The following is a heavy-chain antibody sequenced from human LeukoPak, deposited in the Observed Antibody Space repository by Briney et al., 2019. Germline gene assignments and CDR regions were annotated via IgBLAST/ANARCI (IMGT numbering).Heavy chain of an antibody. J-gene: IGHJ3*02. Sequence: SETLSLTCTVSGGSISSYYWSWIRQPPGKGLERIGYIYYSGSTNYNPSLKSRVTISVDTSKNQFSLKLSSVTAADTAVYYCARDLLDGDYAYDVFDIWGQGTMVTVSS. V-gene: IGHV4-59*01. D-gene: IGHD4-17*01. CDR3: ARDLLDGDYAYDVFDI. CDR1: GGSISSYY. CDR2: IYYSGST.